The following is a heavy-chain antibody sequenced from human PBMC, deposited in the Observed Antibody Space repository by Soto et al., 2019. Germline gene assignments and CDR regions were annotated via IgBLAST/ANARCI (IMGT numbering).Heavy chain of an antibody. CDR3: VKDPVSGGTGGAWFDY. CDR2: MSGNGGRI. Sequence: EVQLLESGGGLVQPGGSLRLSCAVSGLTFSNYAMTWVRQAPGKGLELVSVMSGNGGRILYADSVKCRFTISRDNSKNTLYLQMNSLRLEAAAVYYCVKDPVSGGTGGAWFDYWGQGTLVTVSS. V-gene: IGHV3-23*01. D-gene: IGHD2-8*02. CDR1: GLTFSNYA. J-gene: IGHJ4*02.